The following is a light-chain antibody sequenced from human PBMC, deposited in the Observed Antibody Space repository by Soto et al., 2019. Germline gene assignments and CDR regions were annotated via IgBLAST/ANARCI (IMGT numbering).Light chain of an antibody. CDR1: SSDVCGYNY. CDR3: SSYAGSAGV. Sequence: QSVLTQPPSASGSPGQSVTISCTGTSSDVCGYNYVSWYQQHPGKAPKLMIYEVSKRPSGVPDRFSGSKSGNTASLTVSGLQAEDEADYYCSSYAGSAGVFGTGTKVTVL. J-gene: IGLJ1*01. CDR2: EVS. V-gene: IGLV2-8*01.